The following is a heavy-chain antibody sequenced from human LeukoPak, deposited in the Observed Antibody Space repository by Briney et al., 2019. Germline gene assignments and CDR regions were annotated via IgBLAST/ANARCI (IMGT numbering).Heavy chain of an antibody. V-gene: IGHV4-31*03. Sequence: SETLSLTCTVSGGSISSGGYYWSWIRQLPGKGLEWIGYIFYSGSTYYSPSLKSRVTMSVDTSKNQFSLKLSSVTAADTAVYYCARDSGSNYYYYMDVWGKGTTVTVSS. D-gene: IGHD3-10*01. J-gene: IGHJ6*03. CDR2: IFYSGST. CDR3: ARDSGSNYYYYMDV. CDR1: GGSISSGGYY.